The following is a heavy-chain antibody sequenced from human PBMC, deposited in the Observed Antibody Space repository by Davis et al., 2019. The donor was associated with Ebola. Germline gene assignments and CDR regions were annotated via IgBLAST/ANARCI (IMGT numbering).Heavy chain of an antibody. CDR3: ARGARGGYSRIYYYYGMDV. V-gene: IGHV4-34*01. CDR2: INHSGST. J-gene: IGHJ6*02. Sequence: SETLSLTCAVYGGSFSGYYWSWIRQPPGKGLEWIGEINHSGSTTYNPSLKSRVTISVDPSKNQFSLKLSSVTAADTDVYYCARGARGGYSRIYYYYGMDVWGQGTTVTVSS. D-gene: IGHD5-24*01. CDR1: GGSFSGYY.